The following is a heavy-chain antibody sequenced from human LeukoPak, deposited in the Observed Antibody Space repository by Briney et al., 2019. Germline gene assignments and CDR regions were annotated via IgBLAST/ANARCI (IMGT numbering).Heavy chain of an antibody. J-gene: IGHJ4*02. CDR2: ISGSGGST. CDR1: GFTFSSYA. D-gene: IGHD3-3*01. CDR3: GKDFPPPKDKGEEWSDY. V-gene: IGHV3-23*01. Sequence: GGSLRLSCAASGFTFSSYAMSWVRQAPGNGLEWVSAISGSGGSTEYADSVKGRFTIWRANSKNTLYLQMNSLRAEDTAVHYCGKDFPPPKDKGEEWSDYWGQGTLVTVSS.